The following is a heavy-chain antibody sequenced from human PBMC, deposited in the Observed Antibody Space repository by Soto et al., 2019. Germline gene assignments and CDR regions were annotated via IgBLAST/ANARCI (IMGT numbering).Heavy chain of an antibody. V-gene: IGHV3-48*02. CDR2: ISSSSSTI. D-gene: IGHD6-13*01. Sequence: GGSLRLSCAASGFTFSSYSMNWVRQAPGKGLEWVSYISSSSSTIYYADSVKGRFTISRDNAKNSLYLQMNSLRDEDTAVYYCARDQAARVSWAHQAYYYYGTDVWGQGTRVTASS. CDR3: ARDQAARVSWAHQAYYYYGTDV. CDR1: GFTFSSYS. J-gene: IGHJ6*02.